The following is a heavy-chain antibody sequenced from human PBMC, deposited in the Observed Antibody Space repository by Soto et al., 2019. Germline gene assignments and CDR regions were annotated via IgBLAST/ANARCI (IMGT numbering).Heavy chain of an antibody. J-gene: IGHJ3*02. Sequence: GGSLRLSCGASGFTFSSYAMHWVRQAPGKGLEWVAVISYDGSNKYYADSVKGRFTISRDNSKSTLYLQMNSLRAEDTAVYYCARGSGRAADAFDIWGQGTMVTVSS. CDR3: ARGSGRAADAFDI. V-gene: IGHV3-30-3*01. D-gene: IGHD2-15*01. CDR1: GFTFSSYA. CDR2: ISYDGSNK.